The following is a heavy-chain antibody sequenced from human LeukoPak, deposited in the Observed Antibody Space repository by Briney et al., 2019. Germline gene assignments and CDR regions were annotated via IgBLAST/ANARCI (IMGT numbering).Heavy chain of an antibody. CDR1: GFTFDDYG. Sequence: AGGSLRLSCAASGFTFDDYGMSWVRQAPGKGLEWVSGINWNGGSTGYADSVKGRFTISRDNSKNTLYLQMNSLRAEDTAVYYCAKDDYYDTSGYRDWGQGTLVTVSS. CDR3: AKDDYYDTSGYRD. D-gene: IGHD3-22*01. CDR2: INWNGGST. V-gene: IGHV3-20*04. J-gene: IGHJ4*02.